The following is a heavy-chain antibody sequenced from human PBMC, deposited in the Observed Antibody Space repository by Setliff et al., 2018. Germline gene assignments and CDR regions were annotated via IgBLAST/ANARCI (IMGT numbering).Heavy chain of an antibody. CDR1: DDSIYSATYY. J-gene: IGHJ4*02. CDR2: ISYDGNT. Sequence: SETLSLTCNVSDDSIYSATYYWGWIRQPPGKGLEWIGTISYDGNTNYNSSLKGRVTLSLDVSKRQIALRLSSVTAVDTGVYYCAREGRWDYSYPIYWGQGILVTVS. CDR3: AREGRWDYSYPIY. D-gene: IGHD4-4*01. V-gene: IGHV4-39*01.